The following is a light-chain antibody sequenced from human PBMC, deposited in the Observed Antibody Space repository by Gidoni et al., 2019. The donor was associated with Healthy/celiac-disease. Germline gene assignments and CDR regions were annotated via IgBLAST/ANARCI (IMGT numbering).Light chain of an antibody. CDR1: QGISKS. Sequence: DIQMTQSPSSLSASVGDRVTITCRASQGISKSLAWYQQKPGKAPKLLLYAASRLESGVPSRFSGSGSGTDYTLTISSMQPEDFATYYCQQYYSTPQTFXQXTKLEIK. CDR2: AAS. CDR3: QQYYSTPQT. J-gene: IGKJ2*01. V-gene: IGKV1-NL1*01.